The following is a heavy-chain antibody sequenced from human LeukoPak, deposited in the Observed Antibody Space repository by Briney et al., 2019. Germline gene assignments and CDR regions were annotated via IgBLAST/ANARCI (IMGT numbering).Heavy chain of an antibody. D-gene: IGHD1-26*01. J-gene: IGHJ5*02. V-gene: IGHV3-23*01. Sequence: GGSLRLSCAASGFTFSSYSMTWVRQAPGKGLEWVSAISGSGGSTYYADSVKGRFTISRDNSKNTLYLQMNSLRAEDTAVYYCAKPRYSGSLNWFDPWGQGTLVTVSS. CDR3: AKPRYSGSLNWFDP. CDR2: ISGSGGST. CDR1: GFTFSSYS.